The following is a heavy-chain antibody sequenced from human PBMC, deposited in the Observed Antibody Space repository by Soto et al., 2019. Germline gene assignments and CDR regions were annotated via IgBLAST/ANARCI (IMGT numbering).Heavy chain of an antibody. CDR2: VNPNSGDT. Sequence: ASVKVSCKVSGYTLTELSIHWVRQAPGQGLEWMGWVNPNSGDTDYAQKFQGRVTMTRDTYISTASMDLRRMSSDDTALYYCARFRGVLDAFDLWGQGTMVTVSS. CDR1: GYTLTELS. J-gene: IGHJ3*01. V-gene: IGHV1-2*02. CDR3: ARFRGVLDAFDL. D-gene: IGHD2-8*01.